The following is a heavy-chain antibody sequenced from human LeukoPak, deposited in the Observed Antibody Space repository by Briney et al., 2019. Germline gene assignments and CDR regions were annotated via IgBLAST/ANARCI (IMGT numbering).Heavy chain of an antibody. D-gene: IGHD2-8*01. V-gene: IGHV3-43*02. CDR1: GFTFHDYA. J-gene: IGHJ4*02. CDR2: ITGDGGAT. Sequence: GGSLRLSCAASGFTFHDYAMHWVRQAPGKGLEWVSFITGDGGATYYADSVKGRFTISRDSSKTSLYLQMSSLRTEDTALYYCAKAGCTTSICYANYWGQGTLVTVSS. CDR3: AKAGCTTSICYANY.